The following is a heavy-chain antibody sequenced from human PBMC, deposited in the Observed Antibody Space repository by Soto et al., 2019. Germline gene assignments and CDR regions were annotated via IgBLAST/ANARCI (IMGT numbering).Heavy chain of an antibody. CDR1: GFTFSNYA. CDR3: VKDFRVGYDWTHD. V-gene: IGHV3-23*01. Sequence: GGSLRLSCAASGFTFSNYAMSWVRQAPGKGLEWVSLIRGGGGPTNYADSVKGRFTVSRDNSNNMLFLQMSSLRADDTAVYYCVKDFRVGYDWTHDWGQGTLVTVS. CDR2: IRGGGGPT. D-gene: IGHD5-12*01. J-gene: IGHJ4*02.